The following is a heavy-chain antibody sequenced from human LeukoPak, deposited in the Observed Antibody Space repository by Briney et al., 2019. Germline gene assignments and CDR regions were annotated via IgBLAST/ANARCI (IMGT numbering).Heavy chain of an antibody. V-gene: IGHV3-53*04. J-gene: IGHJ5*02. CDR2: IYSGGST. CDR3: ARDGGRGQQLVLWFDP. Sequence: PGGSLRLSCAASGFTVSNNYMSWVRQAPGKGLEWVSVIYSGGSTYYADSVKGRFTISRHNSENTLYLQMNSLRPEDTAVYYCARDGGRGQQLVLWFDPWGQGTLVTVSS. D-gene: IGHD6-13*01. CDR1: GFTVSNNY.